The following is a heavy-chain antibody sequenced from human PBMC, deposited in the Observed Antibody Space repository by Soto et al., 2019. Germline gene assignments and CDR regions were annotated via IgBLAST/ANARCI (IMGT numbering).Heavy chain of an antibody. CDR1: GFTFSSYE. D-gene: IGHD3-10*01. J-gene: IGHJ4*02. V-gene: IGHV3-48*03. CDR3: VYGYYFDY. CDR2: ISSSGSTI. Sequence: EVQLVESGGDLVQPGGSLRLSCAASGFTFSSYEMNWVRQAPGKGLEWDSFISSSGSTIYYADSVKGRFTISRDNAKNSLYLQMNSLRAEDTAVYYCVYGYYFDYWGQGTLVTVSS.